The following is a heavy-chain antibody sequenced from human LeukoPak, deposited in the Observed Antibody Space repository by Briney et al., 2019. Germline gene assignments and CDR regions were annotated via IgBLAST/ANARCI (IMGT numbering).Heavy chain of an antibody. Sequence: GGSLRLSCAASGFTFSSYEMNWVRQAPGKGLEWVAFIQYDGHDKYYADSVRGRFTISRDNSKNILSLQMNSLRAEDTAVYYCAREMTTPDDAFDIWGQGTMVIVSS. CDR3: AREMTTPDDAFDI. V-gene: IGHV3-30*04. J-gene: IGHJ3*02. CDR1: GFTFSSYE. CDR2: IQYDGHDK. D-gene: IGHD4-11*01.